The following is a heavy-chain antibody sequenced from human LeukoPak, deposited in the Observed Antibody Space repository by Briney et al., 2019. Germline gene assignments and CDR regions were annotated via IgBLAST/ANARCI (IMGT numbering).Heavy chain of an antibody. CDR2: ISYDGGNK. V-gene: IGHV3-30-3*01. CDR3: ARTSLGLMIVVDIFDY. J-gene: IGHJ4*02. D-gene: IGHD3-22*01. Sequence: GGSLRLSCAASGFTFSSYAMHWVRQAPGKGLEWVAVISYDGGNKYYADSVKGRFTISRDNSKNTLYLQMNSLRAEDTAVYYCARTSLGLMIVVDIFDYWGQGTLVTVSS. CDR1: GFTFSSYA.